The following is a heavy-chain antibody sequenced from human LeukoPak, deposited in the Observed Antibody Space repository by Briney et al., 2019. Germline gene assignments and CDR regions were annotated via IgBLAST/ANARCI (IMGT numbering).Heavy chain of an antibody. V-gene: IGHV4-59*01. J-gene: IGHJ6*02. Sequence: SETLSLTCTVSGGSISSYYWSWIRQPPGKGLEWIGYIYYTGYTKYNASLKSRLTISVDTSKNQFSLKVTSVTAADTAVYYCARVGYCSSTSCYKAGGYYGVDVWGQGTTVTVSS. CDR1: GGSISSYY. CDR2: IYYTGYT. CDR3: ARVGYCSSTSCYKAGGYYGVDV. D-gene: IGHD2-2*01.